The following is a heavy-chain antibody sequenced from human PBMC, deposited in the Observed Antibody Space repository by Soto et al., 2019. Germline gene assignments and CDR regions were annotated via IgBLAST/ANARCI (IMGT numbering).Heavy chain of an antibody. CDR2: IIPIFGTA. D-gene: IGHD6-13*01. Sequence: QVQLVQSGAAVKKPGSSVKVSCKASGGTFSSYAISWVRQAPGQRLACMGGIIPIFGTANYAQKFQGRVTITADESTSTAYMELSSLRSEDTPVYHCARKRGVKQQLVPRPYYYGMDVWCQGTTVTVSS. V-gene: IGHV1-69*01. CDR3: ARKRGVKQQLVPRPYYYGMDV. CDR1: GGTFSSYA. J-gene: IGHJ6*02.